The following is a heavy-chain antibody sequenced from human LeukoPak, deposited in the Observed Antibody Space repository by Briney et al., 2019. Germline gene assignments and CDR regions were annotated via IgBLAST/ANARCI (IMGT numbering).Heavy chain of an antibody. Sequence: PSETLSLTCTVSGGSISSYYWSWIRQPPGKGLEWIGYIYYSGSTNYNPSLKSRVTISVDTSKNQFSLKLSSVTAADTAVYYCARDLAYCGGDCYEKTDYWGQGTLVTVSS. D-gene: IGHD2-21*02. V-gene: IGHV4-59*12. CDR2: IYYSGST. CDR1: GGSISSYY. CDR3: ARDLAYCGGDCYEKTDY. J-gene: IGHJ4*02.